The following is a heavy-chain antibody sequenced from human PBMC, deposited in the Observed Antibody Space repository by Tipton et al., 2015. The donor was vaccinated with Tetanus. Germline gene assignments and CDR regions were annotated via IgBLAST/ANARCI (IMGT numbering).Heavy chain of an antibody. CDR1: GFIFSDYY. Sequence: GSLRLSCAASGFIFSDYYMSWIRQAPGKGLEWVSYIRSRGDTIYYVDSVKGRFSISRDNAKNTLYLQMNSLRVEDTAVYYCVRDGGSSGWLAYWGQGTLVTVSS. V-gene: IGHV3-11*01. CDR3: VRDGGSSGWLAY. J-gene: IGHJ4*02. CDR2: IRSRGDTI. D-gene: IGHD6-19*01.